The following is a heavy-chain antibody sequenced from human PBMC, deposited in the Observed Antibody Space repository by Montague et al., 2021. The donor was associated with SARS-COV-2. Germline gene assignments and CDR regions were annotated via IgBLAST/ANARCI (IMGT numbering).Heavy chain of an antibody. V-gene: IGHV4-34*01. CDR1: GGSFSGYY. CDR3: ARGPHSSSWHYYHYYGMDV. J-gene: IGHJ6*02. Sequence: SETLSLTCAVYGGSFSGYYWSWIRQPPGKGLEWVGEVNHSRSTNYNSSLKSRVTISVDTSKNQFSLKLSSVTAADTAVYYCARGPHSSSWHYYHYYGMDVWGQGTTVTVSS. CDR2: VNHSRST. D-gene: IGHD6-13*01.